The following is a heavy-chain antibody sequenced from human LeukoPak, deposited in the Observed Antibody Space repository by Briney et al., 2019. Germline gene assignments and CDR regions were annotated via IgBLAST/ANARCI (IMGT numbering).Heavy chain of an antibody. CDR1: GITLSNYG. J-gene: IGHJ4*02. V-gene: IGHV3-23*01. D-gene: IGHD3-22*01. Sequence: GSLRLSCAFSGITLSNYGMSWVRQAPGKGLEWVAGISDSGGRTNYADSVKGRFTISRDNPKNTLYLQMNSLRAEGTAVYFCAKRGVVIRVILVGFHKEAYYFDSWGQGALVTVSS. CDR3: AKRGVVIRVILVGFHKEAYYFDS. CDR2: ISDSGGRT.